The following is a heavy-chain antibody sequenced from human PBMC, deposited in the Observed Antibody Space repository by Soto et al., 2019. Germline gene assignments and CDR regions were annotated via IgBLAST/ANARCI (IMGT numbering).Heavy chain of an antibody. CDR1: GGSIISDY. J-gene: IGHJ4*02. CDR2: ISYSGST. CDR3: ARVLSGSSLFDY. D-gene: IGHD1-26*01. Sequence: RSLTCTVSGGSIISDYWSWIRQPPGKGLEWIGYISYSGSTNYNPSLKSLVTISVDTSKNQFSLNLSSVTAADTAVYYCARVLSGSSLFDYWGQGTLVTVSS. V-gene: IGHV4-59*01.